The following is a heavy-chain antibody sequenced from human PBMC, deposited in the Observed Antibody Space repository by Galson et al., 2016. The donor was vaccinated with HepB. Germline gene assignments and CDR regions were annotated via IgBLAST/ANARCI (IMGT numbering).Heavy chain of an antibody. CDR2: IRNKAKNYAT. J-gene: IGHJ4*02. D-gene: IGHD6-13*01. Sequence: SLRLSCAASGFIFSGSAMHWVRQASGKGLEWVGRIRNKAKNYATEYAVSVKGRFTISRDDSKNTAYLQMSSLKTEDTAVYYCNRHGTGWGQGTLVIVSS. CDR1: GFIFSGSA. V-gene: IGHV3-73*01. CDR3: NRHGTG.